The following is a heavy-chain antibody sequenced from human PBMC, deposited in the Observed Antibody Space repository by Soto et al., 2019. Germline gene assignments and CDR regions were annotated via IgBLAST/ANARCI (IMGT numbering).Heavy chain of an antibody. D-gene: IGHD1-26*01. CDR2: VFWDGGE. V-gene: IGHV2-5*02. CDR3: TLVYGSGSWGWYFHS. Sequence: QITLRESGPSLVKPTETLTLTCTFSGFSLTTTGVGVGWIRQPPGKALEWLAVVFWDGGERYSPSLKSRVTITKDTSKAQVVHTMTNMDPADTATYYCTLVYGSGSWGWYFHSWGQGTLVTVSS. CDR1: GFSLTTTGVG. J-gene: IGHJ4*02.